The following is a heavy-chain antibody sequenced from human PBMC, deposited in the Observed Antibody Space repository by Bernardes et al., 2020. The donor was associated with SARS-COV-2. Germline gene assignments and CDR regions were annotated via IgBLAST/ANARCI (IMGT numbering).Heavy chain of an antibody. J-gene: IGHJ2*01. CDR1: GGSIGSYY. V-gene: IGHV4-59*01. CDR2: IYYSGTT. Sequence: TLSLTCTVSGGSIGSYYWAWIRQPPGKGLEWLGYIYYSGTTHYNPSLKSRVTIPVDRSQNQFSLNLSSVTPADTAVYYCARDLSHLVRRGFDLWGRGTLVTVYS. D-gene: IGHD3-10*01. CDR3: ARDLSHLVRRGFDL.